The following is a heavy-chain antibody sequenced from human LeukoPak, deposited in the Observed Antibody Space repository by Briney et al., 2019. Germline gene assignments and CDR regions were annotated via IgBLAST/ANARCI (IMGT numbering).Heavy chain of an antibody. Sequence: SETLSLTCTVSGGSINNGGYYWSWIRQHPGKGLEWIGYIYYSGSSYYNPSLRSRVTISVDTSKNHFSLKLSSVTAADTAVYYCARGRITGTTGDFDYWGQGTLVTVSS. CDR1: GGSINNGGYY. D-gene: IGHD1-20*01. CDR3: ARGRITGTTGDFDY. V-gene: IGHV4-31*03. CDR2: IYYSGSS. J-gene: IGHJ4*02.